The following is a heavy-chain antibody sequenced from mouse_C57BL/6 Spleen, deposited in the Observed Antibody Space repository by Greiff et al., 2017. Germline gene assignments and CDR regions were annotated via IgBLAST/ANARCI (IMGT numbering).Heavy chain of an antibody. CDR1: GYTFTSYW. Sequence: QVQLQQSGAELVKPGASVKLSCKASGYTFTSYWMQWVKQRPGQGLEWIGEIDPSDSYTNYNQKFKGKATLTVDKSSSTAYMQLSSLTSEDSAVYYCARVVGAKVFDDWGQGTTLTVSS. CDR2: IDPSDSYT. D-gene: IGHD1-1*01. J-gene: IGHJ2*01. V-gene: IGHV1-50*01. CDR3: ARVVGAKVFDD.